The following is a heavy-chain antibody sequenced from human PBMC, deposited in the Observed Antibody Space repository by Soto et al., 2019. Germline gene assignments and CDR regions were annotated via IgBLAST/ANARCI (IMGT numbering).Heavy chain of an antibody. D-gene: IGHD6-13*01. J-gene: IGHJ5*02. CDR3: ARLGSSSCFDP. CDR1: GGSISSSSYY. CDR2: IYYSGST. Sequence: QLQLQESGPGLVKPSETLSLTCTVSGGSISSSSYYWGWIRQPPGKGLEWIGRIYYSGSTYYNPSLKSRVTISVDTSKNQFSLKLSSVTAADTAVYYCARLGSSSCFDPWGQGTLVTVSS. V-gene: IGHV4-39*01.